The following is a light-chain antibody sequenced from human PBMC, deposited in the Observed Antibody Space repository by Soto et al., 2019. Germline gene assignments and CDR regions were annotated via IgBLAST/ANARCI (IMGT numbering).Light chain of an antibody. V-gene: IGKV1-39*01. Sequence: DIQMTQSPSSLSASVGDRVTITCRASKFISTFLNWYQQKPGKAPKLLIYAASSLQSGVPSRFSGSGSGTDFTLTISSLQPEDFATYYCQHSYSPPYTFGQGTKLEIK. CDR1: KFISTF. CDR2: AAS. CDR3: QHSYSPPYT. J-gene: IGKJ2*01.